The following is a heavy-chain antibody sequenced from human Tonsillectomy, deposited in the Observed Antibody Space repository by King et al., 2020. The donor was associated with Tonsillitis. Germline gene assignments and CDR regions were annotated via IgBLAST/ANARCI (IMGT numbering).Heavy chain of an antibody. Sequence: VQLVESGGDLLQPGGSLRLSCAASGFTFSSYAMSWVRQAPGKGLEWVSTISGSGAGTYYADPGKGRFTISRDKSKNTLYLQMNSLTAEDTAVYYCAKVAPGIAVAGSGAFDVWGQGTLVTVSS. V-gene: IGHV3-23*04. D-gene: IGHD6-19*01. CDR2: ISGSGAGT. J-gene: IGHJ4*02. CDR3: AKVAPGIAVAGSGAFDV. CDR1: GFTFSSYA.